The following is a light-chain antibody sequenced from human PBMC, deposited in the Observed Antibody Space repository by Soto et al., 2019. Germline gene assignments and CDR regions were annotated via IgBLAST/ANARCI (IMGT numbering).Light chain of an antibody. CDR1: QSTSSY. Sequence: DIHMTQSASTLSASVGDRFTITFRASQSTSSYLAWYQQKPGKAPKLLIYAASSLQSGVPSRFSGSGSGTDFTLTISSLQPEDFATYYCQQSYGTPITFGQGTRLEIK. CDR3: QQSYGTPIT. V-gene: IGKV1-39*01. CDR2: AAS. J-gene: IGKJ5*01.